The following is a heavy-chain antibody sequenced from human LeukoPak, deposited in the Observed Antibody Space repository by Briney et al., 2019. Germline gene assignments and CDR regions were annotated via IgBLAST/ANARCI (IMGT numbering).Heavy chain of an antibody. D-gene: IGHD3-22*01. Sequence: GGSLRLSCAASGFTFSSYVMSWVRQAPGKGLEWVSAISGSGGSTYYADSVKGRFTISRDNSKNTLYLQMNSLRAEDTAVYYCAKGLPGYYDSSGYYYSYWGQGTLVTVSS. V-gene: IGHV3-23*01. CDR3: AKGLPGYYDSSGYYYSY. J-gene: IGHJ4*02. CDR1: GFTFSSYV. CDR2: ISGSGGST.